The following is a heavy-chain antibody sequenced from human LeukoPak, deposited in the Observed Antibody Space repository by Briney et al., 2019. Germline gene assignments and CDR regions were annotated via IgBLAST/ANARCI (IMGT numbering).Heavy chain of an antibody. Sequence: PGGSLRLSCAASGFTFSSYEMNWVRQAPGKGLEWVSYISSSGSTIYYADSVKGRFTISRDNAKNSLYLQMNSLRAEDTAVYYCVRGESVKLTGDHFDYWGQGTLVTVSS. CDR3: VRGESVKLTGDHFDY. D-gene: IGHD7-27*01. J-gene: IGHJ4*02. V-gene: IGHV3-48*03. CDR1: GFTFSSYE. CDR2: ISSSGSTI.